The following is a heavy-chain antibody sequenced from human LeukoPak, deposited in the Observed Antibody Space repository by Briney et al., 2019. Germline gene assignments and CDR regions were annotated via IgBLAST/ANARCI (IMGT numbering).Heavy chain of an antibody. J-gene: IGHJ4*02. CDR1: GGTFSSYA. CDR2: INPNSGGT. CDR3: ARERGFGELLHFDY. D-gene: IGHD3-10*01. V-gene: IGHV1-2*02. Sequence: ASVKVSCKASGGTFSSYAISWVRQAPGQGLEWMGRINPNSGGTNYAQKFQGRVTMTRDTSISTAYMELSRLRSDDTAVYYCARERGFGELLHFDYWGQGTLVTVSS.